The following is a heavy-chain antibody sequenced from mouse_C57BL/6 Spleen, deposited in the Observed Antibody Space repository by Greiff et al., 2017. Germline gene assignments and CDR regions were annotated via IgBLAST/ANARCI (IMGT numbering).Heavy chain of an antibody. CDR1: GYSITSGYY. Sequence: EESGPGLVKPSQSLSLTCSVTGYSITSGYYWNWIRQFPGNKLEWMGYISYDGSNNYNPSLKNRISITRDTSKNQFFLKLNAVTTEDTATYYCAEGGAYWGQGTLVTVSA. V-gene: IGHV3-6*01. CDR2: ISYDGSN. J-gene: IGHJ3*01. CDR3: AEGGAY.